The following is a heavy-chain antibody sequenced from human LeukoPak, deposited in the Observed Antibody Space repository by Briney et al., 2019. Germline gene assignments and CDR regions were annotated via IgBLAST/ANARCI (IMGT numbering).Heavy chain of an antibody. CDR1: GYSISSGYY. CDR3: ARGYYGSGSYYSESYYYYMDV. V-gene: IGHV4-38-2*01. D-gene: IGHD3-10*01. CDR2: IYHSGST. Sequence: PSETLSLTYAVSGYSISSGYYWGWIRQPPGKGLEWIGSIYHSGSTYYNPSLKSRVTISVDTSKNQFSLKLSSVTAADTAVYYCARGYYGSGSYYSESYYYYMDVWGKGTTVTVSS. J-gene: IGHJ6*03.